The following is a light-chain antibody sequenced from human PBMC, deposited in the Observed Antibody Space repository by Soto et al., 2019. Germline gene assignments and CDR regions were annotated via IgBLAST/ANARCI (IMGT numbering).Light chain of an antibody. J-gene: IGKJ4*01. V-gene: IGKV3-15*01. CDR3: QQRSDWLLT. CDR2: GTS. Sequence: EIVMTQSPATLSVSPGERATLSCRASQSVNINLAWYQQKPGQAPRLLIYGTSTRATGVPARFSGSGSGTEFTLTISNLQSEDFAVYYCQQRSDWLLTFGGGTKVEIK. CDR1: QSVNIN.